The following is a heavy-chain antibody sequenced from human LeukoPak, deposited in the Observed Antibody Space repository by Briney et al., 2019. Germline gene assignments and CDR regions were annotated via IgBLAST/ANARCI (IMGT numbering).Heavy chain of an antibody. V-gene: IGHV3-30*02. Sequence: GGSLRLSCAASGFTFSSYGMHWVRQAPGKGLEWVAFIRYDGSNKYYADSVKGRFTISRDNSKNTLYLQMNSLRAEDTAVYYCAKVGSYSSGWYVNYWGQGTLVTVSS. CDR2: IRYDGSNK. CDR1: GFTFSSYG. CDR3: AKVGSYSSGWYVNY. J-gene: IGHJ4*02. D-gene: IGHD6-19*01.